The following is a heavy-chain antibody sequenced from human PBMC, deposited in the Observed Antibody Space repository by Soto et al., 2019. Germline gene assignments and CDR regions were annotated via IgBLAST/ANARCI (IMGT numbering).Heavy chain of an antibody. CDR2: ISYDGTYQ. CDR3: AKQHSDLVIGAFDV. CDR1: GFMFSSFG. D-gene: IGHD4-4*01. Sequence: PGGSLRLSCAASGFMFSSFGIHWVRQAPGKGLEWVAVISYDGTYQYYDDSVKGRFTISRDNSGNTVALQMNSLRPEDTAVYYCAKQHSDLVIGAFDVRGPGAVVTVS. V-gene: IGHV3-30*18. J-gene: IGHJ3*01.